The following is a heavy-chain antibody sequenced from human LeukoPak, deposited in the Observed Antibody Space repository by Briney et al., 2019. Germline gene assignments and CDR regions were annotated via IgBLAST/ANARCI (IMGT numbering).Heavy chain of an antibody. D-gene: IGHD5-24*01. V-gene: IGHV4-34*01. Sequence: SETLSLTCAVYGGSFSGYYWSWIRQPPGKGLEWIGEINHSGSTNYNPSLKSRVTISVDTSKNQFSLKLSSVTAADTAVYYCARGSPTLGMATGIDYWGQGTLVTVSS. CDR2: INHSGST. CDR1: GGSFSGYY. J-gene: IGHJ4*02. CDR3: ARGSPTLGMATGIDY.